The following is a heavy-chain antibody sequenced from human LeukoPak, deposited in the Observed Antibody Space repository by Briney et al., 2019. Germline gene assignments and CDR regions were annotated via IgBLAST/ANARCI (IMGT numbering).Heavy chain of an antibody. CDR3: ARRGFNCSGGSCYLSSWYFDL. CDR2: IYYSGST. V-gene: IGHV4-39*07. D-gene: IGHD2-15*01. CDR1: GGSISSSSYY. Sequence: SETLSLTCTVSGGSISSSSYYWGWIRQPPGKGLEWIGSIYYSGSTYYNPSLKSRVTISVDTSKNQFSLKLSSVTAADTAVYYCARRGFNCSGGSCYLSSWYFDLWGRGTLVTVSS. J-gene: IGHJ2*01.